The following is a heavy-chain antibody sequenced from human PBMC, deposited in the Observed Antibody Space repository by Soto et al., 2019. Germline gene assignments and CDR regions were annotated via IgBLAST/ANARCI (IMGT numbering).Heavy chain of an antibody. CDR3: AKTHCSGGSCYWGAFDI. CDR1: GFTFDDYA. V-gene: IGHV3-9*01. D-gene: IGHD2-15*01. J-gene: IGHJ3*02. Sequence: DVQLVESGGGLVQPGRSLRLSCAASGFTFDDYAMHWVRQAPGKGLEWVSGISWNSGSIGYADSVKGRFTISRDNAKNSLYLQMNSLRAEDTALYYCAKTHCSGGSCYWGAFDIWGQGTMVTVSS. CDR2: ISWNSGSI.